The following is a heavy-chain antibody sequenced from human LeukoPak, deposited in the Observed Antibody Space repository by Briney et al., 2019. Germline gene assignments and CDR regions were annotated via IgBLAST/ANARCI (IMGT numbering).Heavy chain of an antibody. J-gene: IGHJ4*02. D-gene: IGHD6-19*01. V-gene: IGHV3-30*18. Sequence: GGSLRLSCAAPGFTFSSYGMHWVRQAPGKGLEWVAVISYDGSNKYYADSVKGRFTITRDNSKNTLYLQMNSLRAEDTAVYYCAKDGFLYSSGWEVYFDYWGQGTLVTVSS. CDR1: GFTFSSYG. CDR2: ISYDGSNK. CDR3: AKDGFLYSSGWEVYFDY.